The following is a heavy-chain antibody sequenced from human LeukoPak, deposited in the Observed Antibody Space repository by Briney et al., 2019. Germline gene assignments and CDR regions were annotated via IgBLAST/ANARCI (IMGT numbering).Heavy chain of an antibody. CDR3: VRHDGRGGATMGAFDS. J-gene: IGHJ5*01. CDR2: INHSGST. Sequence: SETLSLTCAVYGGSFSGYYWSWIRQPPGKGLEWIGEINHSGSTNYNPPLKSRVTISVDTSKNQFSLKLNSVTAADTAVYYCVRHDGRGGATMGAFDSWGQGSLVTVSS. CDR1: GGSFSGYY. V-gene: IGHV4-34*01. D-gene: IGHD4/OR15-4a*01.